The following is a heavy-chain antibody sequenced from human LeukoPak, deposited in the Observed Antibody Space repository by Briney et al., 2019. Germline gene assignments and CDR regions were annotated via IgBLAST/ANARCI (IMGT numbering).Heavy chain of an antibody. CDR1: GFTVSSNH. CDR3: ARAQRWLAFDS. J-gene: IGHJ4*02. V-gene: IGHV3-53*01. Sequence: GGSLRLSCAASGFTVSSNHMSWVRQVPGKGLDWVAVIYNGDNTKYADSVKGRFTILRDNSKNTLYLQMNSLRAEDTAVYYCARAQRWLAFDSWGQGTLVTVSS. CDR2: IYNGDNT. D-gene: IGHD6-19*01.